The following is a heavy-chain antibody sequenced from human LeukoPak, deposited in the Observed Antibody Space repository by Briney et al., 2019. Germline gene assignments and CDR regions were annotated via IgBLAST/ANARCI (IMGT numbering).Heavy chain of an antibody. D-gene: IGHD3-22*01. CDR3: ARDDSSGYYQN. V-gene: IGHV1-69*05. CDR2: IIPIFGTA. Sequence: SVKVSCXASGGTFSSYAISWVRQAPGQGLEWMGRIIPIFGTANYAQKFQGRVTITTDESTSTAYMELSSLRSEDTAVYYCARDDSSGYYQNWGQGTLVTVSS. J-gene: IGHJ4*02. CDR1: GGTFSSYA.